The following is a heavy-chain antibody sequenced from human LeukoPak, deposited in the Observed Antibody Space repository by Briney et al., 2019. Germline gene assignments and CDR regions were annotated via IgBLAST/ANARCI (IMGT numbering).Heavy chain of an antibody. Sequence: PGGSLRLSCAASGVLFSRGAMSWVRQAPGKGLEWVSSISGAGDIAHYAESVKGRLTISRDNSGNTLYVQMDSLRAQDTAVYYCAKVKSSLTLIGAWGQGTLVTVSS. CDR3: AKVKSSLTLIGA. CDR1: GVLFSRGA. D-gene: IGHD2-8*01. J-gene: IGHJ5*02. CDR2: ISGAGDIA. V-gene: IGHV3-23*01.